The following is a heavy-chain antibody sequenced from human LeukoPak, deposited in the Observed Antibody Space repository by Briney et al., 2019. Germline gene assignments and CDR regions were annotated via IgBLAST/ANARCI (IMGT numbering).Heavy chain of an antibody. CDR3: ARMWLSSSWYEGGFDP. Sequence: ASVKVSCKASGGTFSSYAISWVRQAPGQGLEWMGGIIPIFGAANYAQKFQGRVTITADESTSTAYMELSSLRSEDTAVYYCARMWLSSSWYEGGFDPWGQGTLVTVSS. D-gene: IGHD6-13*01. CDR1: GGTFSSYA. V-gene: IGHV1-69*13. J-gene: IGHJ5*02. CDR2: IIPIFGAA.